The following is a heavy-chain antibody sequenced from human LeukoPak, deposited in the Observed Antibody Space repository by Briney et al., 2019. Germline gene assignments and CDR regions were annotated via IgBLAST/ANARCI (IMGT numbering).Heavy chain of an antibody. J-gene: IGHJ6*03. V-gene: IGHV3-53*01. Sequence: GGSLRLSCAASGFTVSSNYMSWVRRAPGKGLEWVSVIYRGGSTYYADSVKGRFTISRDKSKNTLCLQMNSLRAEDTAVYYCESRSGTYSYYMDVWGKGTTVTVSS. CDR1: GFTVSSNY. CDR2: IYRGGST. D-gene: IGHD2-15*01. CDR3: ESRSGTYSYYMDV.